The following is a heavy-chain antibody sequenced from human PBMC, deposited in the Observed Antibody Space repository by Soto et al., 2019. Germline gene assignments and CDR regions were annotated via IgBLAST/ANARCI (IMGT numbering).Heavy chain of an antibody. V-gene: IGHV3-33*01. Sequence: QVQLVESGGGVVQPGRSLRLSCAASGFTFSSFGMHWVRQAPGKGLEWVALIWFDGSNKNYADSVKGRFTISRDNSKNTLSLQTNSLRAEDTAVYYCARKVGMEFDYWGQGTQVTVSS. CDR2: IWFDGSNK. CDR3: ARKVGMEFDY. CDR1: GFTFSSFG. J-gene: IGHJ4*02. D-gene: IGHD2-21*01.